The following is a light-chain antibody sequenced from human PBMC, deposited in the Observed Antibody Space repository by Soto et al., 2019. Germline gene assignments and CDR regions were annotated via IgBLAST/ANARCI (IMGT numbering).Light chain of an antibody. CDR3: NSYTSSGTYV. CDR1: SSDVGGYNS. Sequence: QSVLAQPDSVSGSPGQSITISCTGTSSDVGGYNSVSWSQQYPGKAPRLVIYDVSDRPSGVSNRISGSKSGNTASLTISGLQAEDEADYYCNSYTSSGTYVFGTGTKATVL. CDR2: DVS. V-gene: IGLV2-14*01. J-gene: IGLJ1*01.